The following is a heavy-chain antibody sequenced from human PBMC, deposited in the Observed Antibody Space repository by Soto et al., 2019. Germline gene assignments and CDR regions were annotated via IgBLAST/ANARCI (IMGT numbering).Heavy chain of an antibody. CDR1: GFNFSRHA. CDR2: ISGSGGST. CDR3: AKAPDWTIFGVVIIPFGFDY. D-gene: IGHD3-3*01. V-gene: IGHV3-23*01. Sequence: PGVTLRLSCAASGFNFSRHAMSWVRQAPGKGLERVPAISGSGGSTYYADSVKGRFTISRDNSKNTLYLQMNSLRAEDTAVYYCAKAPDWTIFGVVIIPFGFDYWGQGTLVIVSS. J-gene: IGHJ4*02.